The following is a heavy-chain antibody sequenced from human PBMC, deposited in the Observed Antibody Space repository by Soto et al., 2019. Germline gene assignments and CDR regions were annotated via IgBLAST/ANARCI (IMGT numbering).Heavy chain of an antibody. V-gene: IGHV3-73*01. D-gene: IGHD4-17*01. CDR1: GFTFSGSA. Sequence: EVQLVESGGGLVQPGESLKLSCAVSGFTFSGSAMHWVRQASGKGLEWVGRIRSKANNYATAYAASVKGRFTISRDDSKNTAYLQMNSLKSEDTAVHYCTRGYGDCVRDYWGQGTLVTVSS. CDR3: TRGYGDCVRDY. CDR2: IRSKANNYAT. J-gene: IGHJ4*02.